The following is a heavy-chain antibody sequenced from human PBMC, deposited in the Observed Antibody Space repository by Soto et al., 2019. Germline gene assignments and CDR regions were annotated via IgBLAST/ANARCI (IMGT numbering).Heavy chain of an antibody. CDR3: ARCRGPNCSSRMDV. Sequence: GGSLRLSCAASGFTFSSYSMNWVRQAPGKGLEWVSYISSSSSTIYYADSVKGRFTISRDNAKNSLYLQMKSLRAEDTAVYYCARCRGPNCSSRMDVWGQGTTVTVSS. CDR1: GFTFSSYS. D-gene: IGHD2-2*01. CDR2: ISSSSSTI. J-gene: IGHJ6*02. V-gene: IGHV3-48*01.